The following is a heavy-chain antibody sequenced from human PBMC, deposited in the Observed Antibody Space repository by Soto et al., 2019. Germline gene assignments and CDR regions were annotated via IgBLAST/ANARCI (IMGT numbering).Heavy chain of an antibody. V-gene: IGHV4-38-2*02. CDR1: GYSITSGYY. D-gene: IGHD4-17*01. J-gene: IGHJ4*02. Sequence: SETLSLTCSVYGYSITSGYYWGWIRQPPGKGLEWIGSFYHSGSTYYNPSLKSRVTISVDTSKNQFSLNLRSVTATDTAVYYCARGPGGAWAHYFDYWGQGTLVTVSS. CDR3: ARGPGGAWAHYFDY. CDR2: FYHSGST.